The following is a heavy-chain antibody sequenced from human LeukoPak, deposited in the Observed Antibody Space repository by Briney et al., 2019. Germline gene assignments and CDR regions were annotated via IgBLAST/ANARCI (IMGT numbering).Heavy chain of an antibody. CDR1: GGSFSGYY. D-gene: IGHD4-11*01. J-gene: IGHJ4*02. V-gene: IGHV4-34*01. CDR2: IYHSGST. CDR3: ARHAGAYTYFDY. Sequence: PSETLSLTCAVYGGSFSGYYWSWIRQPPGKGLEWIGSIYHSGSTDYNPSLKSRVTISVDTSKNQFSLRLSSVTAADTAMYYCARHAGAYTYFDYWGQGILVTVSS.